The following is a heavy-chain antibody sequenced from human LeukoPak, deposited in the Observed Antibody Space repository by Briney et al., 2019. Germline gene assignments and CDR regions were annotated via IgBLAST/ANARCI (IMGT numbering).Heavy chain of an antibody. CDR3: ARRPPGVRATNYYHGMDV. CDR1: RYSFNSYW. Sequence: GESRKISCKGSRYSFNSYWIGWVRQMPGKGLEWIGMIYLGESDTRYSPSFQGKVTISADKYITTAYLHWSILKASDTAMYYCARRPPGVRATNYYHGMDVWGQGTTVTVSS. V-gene: IGHV5-51*01. CDR2: IYLGESDT. J-gene: IGHJ6*02. D-gene: IGHD3-10*01.